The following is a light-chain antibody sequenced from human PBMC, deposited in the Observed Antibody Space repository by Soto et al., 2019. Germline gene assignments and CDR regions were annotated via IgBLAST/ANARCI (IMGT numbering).Light chain of an antibody. V-gene: IGKV1-5*01. CDR1: QTISSW. CDR2: DAS. Sequence: DIQMTQSPSTLSGSVGDRVTITCRASQTISSWLAWYQQEPGKAPKLLIYDASTLESGVPSRFSGSGSGTEFTLTISSLQPEDFATYCCQHYSTVWSFGQGTKVDIK. J-gene: IGKJ1*01. CDR3: QHYSTVWS.